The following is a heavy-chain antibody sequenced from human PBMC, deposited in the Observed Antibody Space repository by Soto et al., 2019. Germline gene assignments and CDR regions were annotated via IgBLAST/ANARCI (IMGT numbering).Heavy chain of an antibody. V-gene: IGHV1-8*01. D-gene: IGHD4-4*01. CDR3: ARDRMTTVTTFYYYGMDV. CDR1: GYTFTSYD. Sequence: GASVKVSCKASGYTFTSYDINWVRQATGQGLEWMGWMNPNSGNTGYAQKFQGRVTMTRNTSISTAYMELSSLRSDDTAVYYCARDRMTTVTTFYYYGMDVWGQGTTVTVSS. CDR2: MNPNSGNT. J-gene: IGHJ6*02.